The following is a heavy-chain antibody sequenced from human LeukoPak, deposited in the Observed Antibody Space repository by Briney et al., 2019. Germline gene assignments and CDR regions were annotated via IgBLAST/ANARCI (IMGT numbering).Heavy chain of an antibody. CDR3: ARHNPRYYYDSSGYPDY. CDR2: IYYSGST. D-gene: IGHD3-22*01. J-gene: IGHJ4*02. V-gene: IGHV4-39*01. Sequence: SETLSLTCTVSGGSISSSSYYWGWICQPPGKGLEWIGSIYYSGSTYYNPSLKSRVTISVDTSKNQFSLKLSSVTAADTAVYYCARHNPRYYYDSSGYPDYWGQGTLVTVSS. CDR1: GGSISSSSYY.